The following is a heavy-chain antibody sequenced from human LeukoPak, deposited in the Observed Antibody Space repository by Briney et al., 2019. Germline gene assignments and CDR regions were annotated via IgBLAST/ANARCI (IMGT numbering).Heavy chain of an antibody. CDR2: ISYDGSNK. D-gene: IGHD6-19*01. Sequence: PGGSLRLSCADSGVTFSSYALRWGREAPGTGLEWVAVISYDGSNKYYADSVKGRFTISRDNSKNTLYLQMNSLRAEDTAVYYCAGRAVAGFDYWGQGTLVTVSS. V-gene: IGHV3-30*04. CDR3: AGRAVAGFDY. CDR1: GVTFSSYA. J-gene: IGHJ4*02.